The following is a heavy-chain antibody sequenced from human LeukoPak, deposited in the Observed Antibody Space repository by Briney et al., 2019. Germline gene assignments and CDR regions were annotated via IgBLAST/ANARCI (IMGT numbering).Heavy chain of an antibody. CDR2: ISYAGSNK. V-gene: IGHV3-30*18. J-gene: IGHJ6*02. CDR1: GXTLSSYG. Sequence: GRSLRLSWAASGXTLSSYGMHWVRQAPGKGLEWVAVISYAGSNKYYVDSVKGRFTISRDNSKNTLYLQMNSLRAEDTAVYYCAKDSLRWSYFYYGMDVWGQGTTVTVSS. D-gene: IGHD4-23*01. CDR3: AKDSLRWSYFYYGMDV.